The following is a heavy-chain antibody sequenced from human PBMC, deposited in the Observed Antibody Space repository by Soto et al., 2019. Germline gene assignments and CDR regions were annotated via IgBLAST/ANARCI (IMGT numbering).Heavy chain of an antibody. CDR3: ARVYVAGIFDIGY. Sequence: ASVKVSCKASGYTFTSYDINWVRQATGQGLEWMGWMNPNSGNTDYAQKFQGRVTMTRNTSISTAYMELSSLRSEDTAVYYCARVYVAGIFDIGYWGQGTLVSVSS. V-gene: IGHV1-8*01. CDR2: MNPNSGNT. J-gene: IGHJ4*02. D-gene: IGHD6-19*01. CDR1: GYTFTSYD.